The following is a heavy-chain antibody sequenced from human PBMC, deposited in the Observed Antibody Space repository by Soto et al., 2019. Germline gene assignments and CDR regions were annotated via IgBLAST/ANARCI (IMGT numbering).Heavy chain of an antibody. CDR2: IKSKADGGTT. J-gene: IGHJ4*02. CDR1: GFTFSNAW. V-gene: IGHV3-15*01. CDR3: TTVVGSTRWWSFDY. Sequence: GGSLRLSCAASGFTFSNAWMSWVRQAPGKGLEWVGRIKSKADGGTTDYAAPVKGRFIISRDDSKDTLFLQMNSLKTEDTAVYYCTTVVGSTRWWSFDYWGRGTLVTVSS. D-gene: IGHD6-13*01.